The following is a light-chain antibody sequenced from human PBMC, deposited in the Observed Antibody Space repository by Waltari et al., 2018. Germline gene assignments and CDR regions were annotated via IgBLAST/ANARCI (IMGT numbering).Light chain of an antibody. Sequence: QSVLTQPPSASGTPGPRVTISCSGSSPNIGRYSVSWYQQLPGTAPKLLIYRKNQRPSGVPDRFSGSKSGTSASLAISGLQSDDDADYYCASWDDSLSGWVFGGGTKLTVL. CDR3: ASWDDSLSGWV. J-gene: IGLJ3*02. V-gene: IGLV1-47*01. CDR1: SPNIGRYS. CDR2: RKN.